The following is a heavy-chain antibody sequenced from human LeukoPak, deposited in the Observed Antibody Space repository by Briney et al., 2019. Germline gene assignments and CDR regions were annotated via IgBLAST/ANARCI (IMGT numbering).Heavy chain of an antibody. V-gene: IGHV1-2*02. J-gene: IGHJ3*02. Sequence: ASVKVSCKASAYTFTGYYLHCVRQAPGQGLEWMGWIDPNNGDTKYAQKFQGRVTMTSDRSISIAYMELSRLTSDDTAVYYCARRSRNGLDAFDIWGQGTMVTVCS. D-gene: IGHD1-14*01. CDR3: ARRSRNGLDAFDI. CDR1: AYTFTGYY. CDR2: IDPNNGDT.